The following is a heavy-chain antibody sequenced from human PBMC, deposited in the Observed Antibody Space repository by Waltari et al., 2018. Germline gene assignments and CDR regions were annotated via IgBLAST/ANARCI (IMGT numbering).Heavy chain of an antibody. V-gene: IGHV3-7*01. D-gene: IGHD1-26*01. Sequence: EVQLVESGGGFVQPGGSLRLPCVTSGFIFSRYWMAWVRQAPGKGLEWVAHIKEDGTMTFYVDSVKGRFTIFKDDAKNTVFLQMSSLRVEDTAIYYCVRAGWELDYWGQGALVTVSS. CDR3: VRAGWELDY. CDR1: GFIFSRYW. CDR2: IKEDGTMT. J-gene: IGHJ4*02.